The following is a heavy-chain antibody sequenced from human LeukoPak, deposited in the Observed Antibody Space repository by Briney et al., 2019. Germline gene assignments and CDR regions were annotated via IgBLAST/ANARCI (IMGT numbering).Heavy chain of an antibody. V-gene: IGHV4-4*07. CDR2: IYTSGST. J-gene: IGHJ3*02. D-gene: IGHD3-3*01. CDR3: ARGDFWSGYRAFDI. Sequence: SETLSLTCSVSGGSISSYYWSWIRQPAGKGLEWIGRIYTSGSTNYNPSLKSRVTMSVHTSKNQFSLKLSSVTAADTAVYYCARGDFWSGYRAFDIWGQGTMVTVSS. CDR1: GGSISSYY.